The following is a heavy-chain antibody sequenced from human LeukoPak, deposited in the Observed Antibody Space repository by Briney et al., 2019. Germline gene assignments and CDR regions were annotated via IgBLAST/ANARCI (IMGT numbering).Heavy chain of an antibody. CDR3: ARAYDSGCNY. J-gene: IGHJ4*02. D-gene: IGHD6-19*01. V-gene: IGHV1-3*01. CDR2: INAANGNT. CDR1: GYTFTSYA. Sequence: GASVKISCKASGYTFTSYAIHWVRQAPGQRLEWMGLINAANGNTRYSQTFQDRVTITRDTSASTAYMELGSLRSEDTAVYYCARAYDSGCNYWGQGTLVTVSS.